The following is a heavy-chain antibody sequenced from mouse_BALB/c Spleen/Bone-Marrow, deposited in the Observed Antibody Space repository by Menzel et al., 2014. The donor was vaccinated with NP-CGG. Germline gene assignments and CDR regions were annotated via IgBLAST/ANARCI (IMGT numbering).Heavy chain of an antibody. Sequence: QVQLKESGAELAKPGASVKMSCKASGYTFTSYWMHWVKQRPGQGLEWIGYINPSTGYTEYNQKFKDKATLTADKSSSTAYMQLSSLTSEDSAVYYCVRPPYYYGSSYDAMDYWGQGTSATVSS. CDR2: INPSTGYT. V-gene: IGHV1-7*01. CDR3: VRPPYYYGSSYDAMDY. D-gene: IGHD1-1*01. J-gene: IGHJ4*01. CDR1: GYTFTSYW.